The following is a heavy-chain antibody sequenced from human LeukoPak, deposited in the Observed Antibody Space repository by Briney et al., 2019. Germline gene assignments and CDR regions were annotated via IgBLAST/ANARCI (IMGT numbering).Heavy chain of an antibody. V-gene: IGHV3-15*01. CDR3: TTDPNVVPAAIKGSAFDI. CDR2: IKSKTDGGTT. J-gene: IGHJ3*02. CDR1: GFTFGDYA. Sequence: PGGSLRLSCTASGFTFGDYAMSWVRQAPGKGLEWVGRIKSKTDGGTTDYAAPVKGRFTISRDDSKNTLYLQMNSLKTEDTAVYYCTTDPNVVPAAIKGSAFDIWGQGTMVTVSS. D-gene: IGHD2-2*01.